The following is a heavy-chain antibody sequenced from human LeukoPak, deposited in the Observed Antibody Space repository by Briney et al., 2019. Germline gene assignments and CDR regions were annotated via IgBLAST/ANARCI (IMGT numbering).Heavy chain of an antibody. J-gene: IGHJ4*02. CDR1: GDSISSSSYY. CDR2: IYYSGST. V-gene: IGHV4-39*07. D-gene: IGHD7-27*01. CDR3: ARVWGPFDY. Sequence: SETLSLTCTVSGDSISSSSYYWGWIRQPPGKGLEWIGSIYYSGSTYYNPSLKSRVTISVDTSKNQFSLKLSSVTAADTAVYYCARVWGPFDYWGQGTLVTVSS.